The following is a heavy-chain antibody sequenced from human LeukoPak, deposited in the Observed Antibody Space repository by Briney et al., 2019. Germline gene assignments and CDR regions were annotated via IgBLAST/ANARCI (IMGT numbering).Heavy chain of an antibody. J-gene: IGHJ4*02. CDR1: GYSFTSYW. CDR2: VYPGDSET. Sequence: GESLKISCKGSGYSFTSYWTGWVRQMPGRGLEWMGIVYPGDSETRYSTSFQGQVTISADKSINTAYLHWSSLRASDTAIYYCATTSRHFDYWGQGTLLTVSS. D-gene: IGHD6-6*01. CDR3: ATTSRHFDY. V-gene: IGHV5-51*01.